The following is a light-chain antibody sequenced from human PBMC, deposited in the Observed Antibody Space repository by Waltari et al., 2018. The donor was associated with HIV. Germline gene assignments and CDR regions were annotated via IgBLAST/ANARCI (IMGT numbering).Light chain of an antibody. V-gene: IGLV2-14*01. CDR3: SSYTSSRTLI. CDR1: NSDVGGYRY. J-gene: IGLJ2*01. CDR2: EVN. Sequence: QSALTQPASVSGSPGQSITISCTGTNSDVGGYRYVSWYQQHPGRAPKLMIYEVNNRPSGVSNRFSGSKSGNTASLTISGLQAEDEADYYCSSYTSSRTLIFGGGTKVTFL.